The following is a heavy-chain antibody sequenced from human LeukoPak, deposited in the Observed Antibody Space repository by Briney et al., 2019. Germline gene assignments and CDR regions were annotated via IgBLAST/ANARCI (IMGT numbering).Heavy chain of an antibody. CDR3: ARDRIEYTYGTGFDY. V-gene: IGHV3-64D*06. J-gene: IGHJ4*02. CDR2: ISINGGST. Sequence: GGSLRLSCSASGTAFRTYAMHWVRQPPGKGLYYVSAISINGGSTYYADSVRGRFTISRDNSKNTLYLQMSSLRPDDTAVYYCARDRIEYTYGTGFDYWGQGTLVTVSS. CDR1: GTAFRTYA. D-gene: IGHD3-10*01.